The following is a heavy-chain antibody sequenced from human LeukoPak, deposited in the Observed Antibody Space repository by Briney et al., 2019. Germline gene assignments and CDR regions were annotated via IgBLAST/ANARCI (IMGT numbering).Heavy chain of an antibody. J-gene: IGHJ3*02. CDR1: GGSISSYY. Sequence: SETLSLTCTVSGGSISSYYWSWIRQPPGKGLEWIGYIYYSGSTNYNPSLKSRVTISVDTSKNQFSLKLSSVTAADTAVYYCARERGYCTNGVCYPDAFDIWGQGTTVTVSS. D-gene: IGHD2-8*01. V-gene: IGHV4-59*01. CDR3: ARERGYCTNGVCYPDAFDI. CDR2: IYYSGST.